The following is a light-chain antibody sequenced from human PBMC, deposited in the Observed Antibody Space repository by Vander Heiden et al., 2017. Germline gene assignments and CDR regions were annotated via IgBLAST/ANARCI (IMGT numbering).Light chain of an antibody. J-gene: IGKJ5*01. V-gene: IGKV3-11*01. Sequence: EVVLTQSPATLSLSPGERATLSCRASQSVDSYLVWYQQKPGQAPRLLIYDATNRATGIPARFSGSGYGTDFTLTISSREPEDFAVYYCQQPKIWPPITFGQGTRLEIK. CDR1: QSVDSY. CDR3: QQPKIWPPIT. CDR2: DAT.